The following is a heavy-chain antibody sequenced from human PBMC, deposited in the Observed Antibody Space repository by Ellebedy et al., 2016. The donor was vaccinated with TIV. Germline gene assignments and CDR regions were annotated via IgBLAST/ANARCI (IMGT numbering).Heavy chain of an antibody. J-gene: IGHJ4*02. CDR1: GFSLSTGGLG. CDR3: AHRPPLGLYFFDD. CDR2: IYWNDGK. Sequence: SGPTQVKPTQTLTLTCTFPGFSLSTGGLGVAWIRKPPGKALAWLALIYWNDGKHYSPSLESRLTITSDTSKTQVVLTMTNVNPVETATYYCAHRPPLGLYFFDDWGQGTLVTVSS. D-gene: IGHD3-9*01. V-gene: IGHV2-5*01.